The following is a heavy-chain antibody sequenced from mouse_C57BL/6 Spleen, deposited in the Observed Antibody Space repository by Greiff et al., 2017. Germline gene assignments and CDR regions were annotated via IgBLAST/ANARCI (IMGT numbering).Heavy chain of an antibody. V-gene: IGHV1-82*01. CDR3: ARKGLEGDFDD. J-gene: IGHJ2*01. D-gene: IGHD3-3*01. CDR2: IYPGDGDT. CDR1: GYAFSSSW. Sequence: VQLQQSGPELVKPGASVKISCKASGYAFSSSWMHWVKQRPGKGLEWIGRIYPGDGDTNYNGKFKGKATLTADKSSSTAYMQLSSLTSEDSAVYFCARKGLEGDFDDWGQGTTLTVSS.